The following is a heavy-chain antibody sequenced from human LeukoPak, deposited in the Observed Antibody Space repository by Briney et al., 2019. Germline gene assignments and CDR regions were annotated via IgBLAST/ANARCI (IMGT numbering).Heavy chain of an antibody. D-gene: IGHD6-13*01. CDR1: GFTVSSNY. CDR3: ARERLAAAFAFDI. Sequence: PGGSLRLSCAASGFTVSSNYMSWVRQAPGKGLEWVSVIYSGGSTYYADSVKGRFTISRGNSKNTLYLQMNSLRAEDTAVYYCARERLAAAFAFDIWGQGTMVTVSS. J-gene: IGHJ3*02. CDR2: IYSGGST. V-gene: IGHV3-53*01.